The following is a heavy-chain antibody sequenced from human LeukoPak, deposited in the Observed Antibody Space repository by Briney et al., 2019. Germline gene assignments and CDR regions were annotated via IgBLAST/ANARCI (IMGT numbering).Heavy chain of an antibody. CDR2: ISGSGGST. Sequence: GGSLRLSCAASGFTFSSYGMSWVRQAPGKGLEWVSAISGSGGSTYYADSVKGRFTISRDNAKNSLYLQMNSLRAEDTAVYYCAREGYCSGGSCYPPYYFDYWGQGTLVTVSS. J-gene: IGHJ4*02. CDR1: GFTFSSYG. D-gene: IGHD2-15*01. CDR3: AREGYCSGGSCYPPYYFDY. V-gene: IGHV3-23*01.